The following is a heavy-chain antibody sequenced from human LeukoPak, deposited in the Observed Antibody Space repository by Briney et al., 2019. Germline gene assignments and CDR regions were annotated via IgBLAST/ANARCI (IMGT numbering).Heavy chain of an antibody. V-gene: IGHV4-59*01. CDR2: IYYSGST. J-gene: IGHJ1*01. CDR1: GGSISSYY. Sequence: SETLSLTCTVSGGSISSYYWSWIRQPPGKGLEWIGYIYYSGSTNYNPSLKSRVTISVDTSKNQFSLKLSSVTAADTAVYYCARGPPLDDSSGYYPRFKYSQHWGQGTLVTVSS. CDR3: ARGPPLDDSSGYYPRFKYSQH. D-gene: IGHD3-22*01.